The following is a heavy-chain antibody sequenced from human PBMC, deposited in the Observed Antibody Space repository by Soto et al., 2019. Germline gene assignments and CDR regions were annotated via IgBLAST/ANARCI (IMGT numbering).Heavy chain of an antibody. J-gene: IGHJ4*02. Sequence: PSETLSLTCTVSGGSINNYFWNWIRQPPGKGLEWIGYIYYRGSTNYNPSLKSRVTISVDTSKNQFSLKLSSVTAADTAVYYCASGGYYDSSRSNSLGPFDCWGQGTLVTVSS. V-gene: IGHV4-59*01. D-gene: IGHD3-22*01. CDR2: IYYRGST. CDR3: ASGGYYDSSRSNSLGPFDC. CDR1: GGSINNYF.